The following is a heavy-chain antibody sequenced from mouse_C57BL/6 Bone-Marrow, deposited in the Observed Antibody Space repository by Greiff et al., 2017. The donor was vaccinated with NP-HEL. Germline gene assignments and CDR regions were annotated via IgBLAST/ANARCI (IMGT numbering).Heavy chain of an antibody. CDR1: GFNIKDDY. CDR3: TKGAWFAY. Sequence: EVQLQQSGAELVRPGASVKLSCTASGFNIKDDYMHWVMQRPEQGLEWIGWIDPENGDTEYASKFQGKATITADTSSNTAYLQLSSLTSEDTAVYYCTKGAWFAYWGQGTLVTVSA. V-gene: IGHV14-4*01. CDR2: IDPENGDT. J-gene: IGHJ3*01.